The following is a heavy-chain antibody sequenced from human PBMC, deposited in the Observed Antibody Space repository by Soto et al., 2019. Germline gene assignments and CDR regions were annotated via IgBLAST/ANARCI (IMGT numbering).Heavy chain of an antibody. J-gene: IGHJ5*02. V-gene: IGHV4-39*01. CDR1: GGSISSSSYY. D-gene: IGHD4-17*01. Sequence: SETLSLTCTVSGGSISSSSYYWGWIRQPPGKGLEWIGSIYYSGSTYYNPSLKSRVTISVDTSKNQFSLKLSSVTAADTAVYYCARLPDGDYGDYRGWFDPWAMEPWSPSPQ. CDR3: ARLPDGDYGDYRGWFDP. CDR2: IYYSGST.